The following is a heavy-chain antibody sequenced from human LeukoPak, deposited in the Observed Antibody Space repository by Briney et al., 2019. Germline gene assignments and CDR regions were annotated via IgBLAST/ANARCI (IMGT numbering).Heavy chain of an antibody. Sequence: PGGSLRLSCSAAGFTFSTYAMHWVRQAPGKGLENVSTINTNGDDTYHADSVKGRFTISRDNSKRTLYLQMSSLRAEDTAVYYCVKELRAGGYYTSFDYWGQGTLVTVSS. CDR1: GFTFSTYA. J-gene: IGHJ4*02. D-gene: IGHD3-3*01. CDR3: VKELRAGGYYTSFDY. CDR2: INTNGDDT. V-gene: IGHV3-64D*09.